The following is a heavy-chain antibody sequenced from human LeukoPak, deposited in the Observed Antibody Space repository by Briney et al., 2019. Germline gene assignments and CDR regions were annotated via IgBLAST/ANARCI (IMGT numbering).Heavy chain of an antibody. V-gene: IGHV1-69*13. J-gene: IGHJ5*02. D-gene: IGHD5-12*01. CDR2: IIPIFGTA. CDR3: ARYSGYDYGWFDP. Sequence: SVKVSCKASGGTFSSYAISWVRQAPGQGLEWMGGIIPIFGTANHAQKFQGRVTITADESTSTAYMELSSLRSEDTAVYYCARYSGYDYGWFDPWGQGTLVTVSS. CDR1: GGTFSSYA.